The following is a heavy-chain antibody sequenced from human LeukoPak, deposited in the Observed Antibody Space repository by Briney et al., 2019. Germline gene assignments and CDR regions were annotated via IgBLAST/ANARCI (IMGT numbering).Heavy chain of an antibody. CDR2: ISGDGGST. CDR3: AKESGKFDY. CDR1: GLNFDDSA. Sequence: GGSLRLSGVASGLNFDDSAMHWVRQAPGKGLEWVSLISGDGGSTFYADSVKGRFSISRDNSKNSLYLQMNSLRPKDTAMYYCAKESGKFDYWGQGTLVAVSS. J-gene: IGHJ4*02. V-gene: IGHV3-43*02.